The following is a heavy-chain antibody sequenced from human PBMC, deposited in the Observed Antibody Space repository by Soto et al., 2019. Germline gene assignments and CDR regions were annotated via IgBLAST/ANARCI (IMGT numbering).Heavy chain of an antibody. Sequence: EVQLVESGGGLVKPGGSLRLSCAASGFTFSNAWMSWVRQAPGKGLEWVGRIKSKTDGGTTDYAAPVKGRFTISRDDSKNTLYLEINSLKTEDTAVYYCTTDFNSTPRGYYYYYGMDVWGQGTTVTVSS. CDR3: TTDFNSTPRGYYYYYGMDV. J-gene: IGHJ6*02. CDR2: IKSKTDGGTT. CDR1: GFTFSNAW. V-gene: IGHV3-15*01. D-gene: IGHD2-15*01.